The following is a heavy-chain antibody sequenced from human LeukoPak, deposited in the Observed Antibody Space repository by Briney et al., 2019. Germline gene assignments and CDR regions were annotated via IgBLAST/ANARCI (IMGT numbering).Heavy chain of an antibody. Sequence: ASVKVSCKASGYSFPSYDINWVRQATGQGLDRMGGMNPNGGNTGYAQNFQGRVTITRNTSISTAYMELSSLTSEDTAVYYCARLYYYACSGYDALDIWGQGTMVTVSS. D-gene: IGHD3-22*01. J-gene: IGHJ3*02. CDR2: MNPNGGNT. V-gene: IGHV1-8*03. CDR3: ARLYYYACSGYDALDI. CDR1: GYSFPSYD.